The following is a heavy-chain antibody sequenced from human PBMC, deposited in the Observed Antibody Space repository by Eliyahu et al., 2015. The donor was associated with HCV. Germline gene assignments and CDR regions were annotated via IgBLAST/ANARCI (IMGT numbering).Heavy chain of an antibody. J-gene: IGHJ5*02. CDR3: ASGGGGIAVAGTGGWFDP. D-gene: IGHD6-19*01. CDR2: IHYSGST. V-gene: IGHV4-59*01. Sequence: QXQLQESGPGLVKPSETLSLTCXVSGXSITTXXWSWIRQPPGKGLEWIGYIHYSGSTNYNPSLKSRVTISVDTSKNQFSLKLTSVTAADTAVYYCASGGGGIAVAGTGGWFDPWGQGTLVTVSS. CDR1: GXSITTXX.